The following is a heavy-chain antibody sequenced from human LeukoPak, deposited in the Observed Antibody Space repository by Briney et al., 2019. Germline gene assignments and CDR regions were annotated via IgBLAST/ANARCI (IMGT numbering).Heavy chain of an antibody. CDR3: AKDPLNYYDSSGYYPGEAFDI. J-gene: IGHJ3*02. V-gene: IGHV3-23*01. CDR2: MSGRGGST. CDR1: GFTFSSYA. Sequence: GGSLRLSCAASGFTFSSYAMSWVRQAPGKGREGVSAMSGRGGSTYYADSVKGRFTISRDNSKNTLYLQMNSLRAEDTAVYYCAKDPLNYYDSSGYYPGEAFDIWGQGTMVTVSS. D-gene: IGHD3-22*01.